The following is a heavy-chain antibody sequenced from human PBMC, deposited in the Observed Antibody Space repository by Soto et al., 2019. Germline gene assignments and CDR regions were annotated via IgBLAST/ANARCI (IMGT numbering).Heavy chain of an antibody. D-gene: IGHD5-12*01. CDR3: ARGQEGGVATH. Sequence: QVQLQQWGAGLLKPSETLSLNCAVNGGSLSGYYWSWIRQPPGKGLEWIGEIKDGGSTNYSPSLRSRALISADTSNNQFSLRLNSVTAADTGVYYCARGQEGGVATHWDQGPLVTVSS. CDR1: GGSLSGYY. CDR2: IKDGGST. J-gene: IGHJ4*02. V-gene: IGHV4-34*01.